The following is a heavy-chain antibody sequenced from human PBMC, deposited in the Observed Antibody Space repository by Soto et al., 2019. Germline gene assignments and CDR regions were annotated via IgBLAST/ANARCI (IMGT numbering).Heavy chain of an antibody. CDR3: ARVDGMINPLDV. V-gene: IGHV1-46*01. D-gene: IGHD3-16*01. CDR1: GYTFTSYY. Sequence: QVQLVQSGAEVKKPGASVKVSCKASGYTFTSYYMHWVRQAPGQGLEWMGIINPSGGSTSYVQKFQGRVTMTRDTSTSTVYMELSSLRSEDTAVYYCARVDGMINPLDVWGQGTTVTVSS. J-gene: IGHJ6*02. CDR2: INPSGGST.